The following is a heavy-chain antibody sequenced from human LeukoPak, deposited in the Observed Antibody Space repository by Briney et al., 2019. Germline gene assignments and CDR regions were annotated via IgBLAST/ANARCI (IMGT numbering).Heavy chain of an antibody. J-gene: IGHJ2*01. D-gene: IGHD2-2*01. Sequence: PGGSLRLSCAASGFPFTQHGFHWVRQAPGKGLEWAALVGVDGSMKYYGDSVKGRFTISRDNSRNTLYLQMDSLRAEDTAVYYCVVVLVPAAVWHFDLWGRGTLVTVSS. CDR3: VVVLVPAAVWHFDL. CDR1: GFPFTQHG. V-gene: IGHV3-30*02. CDR2: VGVDGSMK.